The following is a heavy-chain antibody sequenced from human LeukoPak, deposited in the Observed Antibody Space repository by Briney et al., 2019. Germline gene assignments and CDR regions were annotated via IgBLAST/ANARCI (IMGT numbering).Heavy chain of an antibody. CDR1: GFIFSTYG. J-gene: IGHJ4*02. Sequence: GRSLRLSCAASGFIFSTYGMHWVRQAPGKGLEWVAVISYDGSNKYYADSVKGRFTISRDNSRSTLYLQMSSLRAEDTAVYYCAKGRLRLGELSLFDYWGQGTLVTVSS. V-gene: IGHV3-30*18. CDR2: ISYDGSNK. D-gene: IGHD3-16*02. CDR3: AKGRLRLGELSLFDY.